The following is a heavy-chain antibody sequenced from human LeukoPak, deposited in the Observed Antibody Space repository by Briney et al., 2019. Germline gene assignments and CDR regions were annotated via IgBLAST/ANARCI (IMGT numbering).Heavy chain of an antibody. CDR1: GGSISSYY. D-gene: IGHD5-24*01. Sequence: SETLSLTCTVSGGSISSYYWSWIRQPPGKGLEWIGYIYYSGSTNYNPSLKSRVTISVDTSKNQFSLKLSSVTAADTAVYYCARESDGRLDYWGQGTLVTVSS. CDR3: ARESDGRLDY. CDR2: IYYSGST. J-gene: IGHJ4*02. V-gene: IGHV4-59*01.